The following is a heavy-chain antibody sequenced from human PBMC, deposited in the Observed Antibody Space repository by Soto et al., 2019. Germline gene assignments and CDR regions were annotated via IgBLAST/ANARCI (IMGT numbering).Heavy chain of an antibody. Sequence: ASVKVSCKASGYTFTGYYMHWVRQAPGQGLEWMGWINPNSGGTNYAQKFQGWVTMTRDTSISTAYMELSRLRSDDTAVYYCARDSSYSGSGSYYRDYYYGMDVWGQGTTVTVSS. V-gene: IGHV1-2*04. CDR1: GYTFTGYY. CDR2: INPNSGGT. CDR3: ARDSSYSGSGSYYRDYYYGMDV. D-gene: IGHD3-10*01. J-gene: IGHJ6*02.